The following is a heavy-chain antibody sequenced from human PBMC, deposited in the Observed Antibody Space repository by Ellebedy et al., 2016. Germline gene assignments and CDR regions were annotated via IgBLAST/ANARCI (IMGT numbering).Heavy chain of an antibody. V-gene: IGHV3-20*04. D-gene: IGHD4-17*01. J-gene: IGHJ4*02. CDR2: INWNGGKV. Sequence: GGSLRLSCAASGFSFDDYGMTWVRQGPGKGLEWVSSINWNGGKVGYADSVKGRFTSSRDNAKNSLYLQMNSLRAEDTAFYYCARGGYGDYGGHDYWGQGTLVTVS. CDR3: ARGGYGDYGGHDY. CDR1: GFSFDDYG.